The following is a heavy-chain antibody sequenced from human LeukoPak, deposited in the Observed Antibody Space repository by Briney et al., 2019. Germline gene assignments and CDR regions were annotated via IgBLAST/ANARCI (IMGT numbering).Heavy chain of an antibody. V-gene: IGHV4-39*01. CDR1: GGSISSSSYY. D-gene: IGHD6-13*01. CDR2: SYYSGST. J-gene: IGHJ4*02. Sequence: SETLSLTCTVSGGSISSSSYYWGWIRQPPGKGLEWIGSSYYSGSTDYNPSLKSRVTISVDTSKNQFSLKLSSVTAADTAVYYCARHSRPLFDYWGQRALVTVSS. CDR3: ARHSRPLFDY.